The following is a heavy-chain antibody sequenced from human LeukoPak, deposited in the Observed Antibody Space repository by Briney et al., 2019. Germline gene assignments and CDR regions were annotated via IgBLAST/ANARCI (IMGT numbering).Heavy chain of an antibody. CDR2: ISSNGVNT. CDR3: ATVDTEHYFDY. J-gene: IGHJ4*02. V-gene: IGHV3-23*05. D-gene: IGHD5-18*01. CDR1: GFTFRTYA. Sequence: PGESLTLSCAASGFTFRTYAMSWVRQAPGKGLEWVSTISSNGVNTYYEDSVKGRFTISRDNSQNTLSLQMHSLRAEDTAVYYCATVDTEHYFDYWGQGTLVTVSS.